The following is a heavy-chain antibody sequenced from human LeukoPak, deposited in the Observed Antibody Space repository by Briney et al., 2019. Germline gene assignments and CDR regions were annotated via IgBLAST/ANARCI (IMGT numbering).Heavy chain of an antibody. CDR3: ARDHGYAFDY. CDR2: INSISGEI. V-gene: IGHV3-48*02. J-gene: IGHJ4*02. Sequence: GGSLRLSCAASRFTFSYYSMNWVRQAPGKGLEWVSYINSISGEIWYADSVKGRFTISRDDAKNSLYLQMNSLRDEDTAVYYCARDHGYAFDYWGQGTLVTVSS. CDR1: RFTFSYYS. D-gene: IGHD5-12*01.